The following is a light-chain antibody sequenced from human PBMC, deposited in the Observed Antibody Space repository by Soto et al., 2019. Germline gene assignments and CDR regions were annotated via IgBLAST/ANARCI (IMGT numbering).Light chain of an antibody. V-gene: IGLV1-47*01. CDR2: MND. J-gene: IGLJ1*01. CDR3: ASWDDSLSGYV. Sequence: QSGLTQPPSESGNPGQRLTISCSGSTSNILRNYVYWYRQFPGTAPRLLISMNDQRPSGVPDRFSGYKSGTSASLAISGLRSEDEADYYCASWDDSLSGYVFGTGTKLTVL. CDR1: TSNILRNY.